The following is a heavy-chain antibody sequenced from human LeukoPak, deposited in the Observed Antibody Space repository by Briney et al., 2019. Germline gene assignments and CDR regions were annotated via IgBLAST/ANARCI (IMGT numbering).Heavy chain of an antibody. J-gene: IGHJ4*02. V-gene: IGHV3-23*01. CDR3: AKGLPGFGDLLDVWNY. Sequence: GGSLRLSCAASGFTFSNYAMSWVRQAPGKGLEWVSSMSDRGGSTYYADSVKGRFTISRGNSKTTLYLQMNSLRAEDTALYYCAKGLPGFGDLLDVWNYWGQGILVTVSS. D-gene: IGHD3-10*01. CDR1: GFTFSNYA. CDR2: MSDRGGST.